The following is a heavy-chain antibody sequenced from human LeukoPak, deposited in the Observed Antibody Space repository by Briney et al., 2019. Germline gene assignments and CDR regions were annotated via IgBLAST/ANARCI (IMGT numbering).Heavy chain of an antibody. J-gene: IGHJ5*02. CDR2: INWDGGST. CDR1: GFTFDDYG. V-gene: IGHV3-20*01. Sequence: PGGSLRLSCAASGFTFDDYGMSWVRQAPGKGLEWVSGINWDGGSTGYADSVKGRFTISRDNAKNSLYLQMNSLRAEDTALYHCATRLRFLEWLLPTPYNWFDPWGQGTLVTVSS. CDR3: ATRLRFLEWLLPTPYNWFDP. D-gene: IGHD3-3*01.